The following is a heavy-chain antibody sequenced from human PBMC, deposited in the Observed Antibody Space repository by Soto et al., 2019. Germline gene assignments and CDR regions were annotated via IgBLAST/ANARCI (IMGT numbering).Heavy chain of an antibody. CDR2: ISANNGNT. CDR1: GYTFSSYG. Sequence: QVQLVQSGAEVKKPGASVKVSCKASGYTFSSYGISWVRQAPGQGLEWMGWISANNGNTNYEQKFQGRVAMTTDTSTDTAYMELRSLSSDDSAVYYCARDPWQHVVYYYHGMDVWGQGTTVIVSS. D-gene: IGHD6-6*01. CDR3: ARDPWQHVVYYYHGMDV. V-gene: IGHV1-18*04. J-gene: IGHJ6*02.